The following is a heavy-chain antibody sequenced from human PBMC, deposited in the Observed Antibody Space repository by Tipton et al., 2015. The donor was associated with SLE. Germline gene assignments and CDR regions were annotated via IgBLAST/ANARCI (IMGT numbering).Heavy chain of an antibody. J-gene: IGHJ3*02. V-gene: IGHV4-59*11. CDR3: ARDKKGMATAAFDI. CDR1: GGSISSHY. CDR2: IYYSGST. Sequence: TLSLTCTVSGGSISSHYWSWIRQPPGKGLEWIGYIYYSGSTNYNPSLKSRVTISVDTSKNQFSLKLSSVTAADTAVYYCARDKKGMATAAFDIWGQGTMVTVSS. D-gene: IGHD5-24*01.